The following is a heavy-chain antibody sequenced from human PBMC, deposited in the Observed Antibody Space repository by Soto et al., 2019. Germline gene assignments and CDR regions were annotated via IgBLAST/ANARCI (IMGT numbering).Heavy chain of an antibody. D-gene: IGHD2-8*01. CDR2: ISYDGSNK. CDR3: ARAMVYHTFDP. J-gene: IGHJ5*02. V-gene: IGHV3-30*03. Sequence: GGSLRLSCAASGFTFSSYGMHWVRQAPGKGLEWVAVISYDGSNKYYADSVKGRFTISRDNSKNTLYLQMNSLRAEDTAVYYCARAMVYHTFDPWGQGTLVTVSS. CDR1: GFTFSSYG.